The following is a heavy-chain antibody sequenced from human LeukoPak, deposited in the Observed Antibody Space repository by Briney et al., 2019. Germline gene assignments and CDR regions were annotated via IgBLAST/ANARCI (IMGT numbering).Heavy chain of an antibody. CDR1: GFTVSSNY. J-gene: IGHJ4*02. V-gene: IGHV3-53*05. CDR3: AKGGSVVPAALKPFDY. CDR2: IYSGGST. Sequence: PGGSLRLSCAASGFTVSSNYMSWVRQAPGKGLEWVSVIYSGGSTYYADSVKGRFTISRDNSKNTLYLQMNSLRAEDTAVYYCAKGGSVVPAALKPFDYWGQGTLVTVSS. D-gene: IGHD2-2*01.